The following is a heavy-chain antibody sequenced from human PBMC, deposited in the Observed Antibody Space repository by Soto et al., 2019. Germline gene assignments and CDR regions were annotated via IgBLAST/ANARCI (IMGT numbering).Heavy chain of an antibody. Sequence: GGSLRLSCAASGFTVSSKYMSWVRQAPGKGLEWVSLIQSGGPTYYADSVKGRFTISRDTSENTVHLQMDSLRAEDTAVYYCARDDFLCDGGRCYGVPLDVWGKRTTVIVSS. CDR3: ARDDFLCDGGRCYGVPLDV. D-gene: IGHD2-15*01. CDR2: IQSGGPT. J-gene: IGHJ6*04. CDR1: GFTVSSKY. V-gene: IGHV3-66*01.